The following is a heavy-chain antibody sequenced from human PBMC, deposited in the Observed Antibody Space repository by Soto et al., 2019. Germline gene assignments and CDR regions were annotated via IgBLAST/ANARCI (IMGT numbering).Heavy chain of an antibody. D-gene: IGHD1-26*01. CDR2: ISGSGGST. CDR3: AKDLGTTTSPFDAFDI. CDR1: GFTFSSYA. Sequence: GGSLRLSCAASGFTFSSYAMSWVRQAPGKGLEWVSAISGSGGSTYYADSVKGRFTISRDNSKNTLYLQMNSLRGEDTAVYYCAKDLGTTTSPFDAFDIWGQGTMVTVSS. J-gene: IGHJ3*02. V-gene: IGHV3-23*01.